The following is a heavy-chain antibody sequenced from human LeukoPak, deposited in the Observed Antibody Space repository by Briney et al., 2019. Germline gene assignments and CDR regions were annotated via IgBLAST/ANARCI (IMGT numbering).Heavy chain of an antibody. V-gene: IGHV3-9*03. CDR2: ISWNSGSI. D-gene: IGHD3-22*01. Sequence: GGSLRLSRAASGFTFDDYAMHWVRQAPGKGLEWVSGISWNSGSIGYADSVKGRFTISRDNAKNSLYLQMNSLRAEDMALYYCAKDNYYDSSGYYGAFDIWGQGTMVTVSS. J-gene: IGHJ3*02. CDR1: GFTFDDYA. CDR3: AKDNYYDSSGYYGAFDI.